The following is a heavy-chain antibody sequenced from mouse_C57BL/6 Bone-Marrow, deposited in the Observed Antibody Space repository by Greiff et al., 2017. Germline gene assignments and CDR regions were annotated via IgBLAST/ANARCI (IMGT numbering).Heavy chain of an antibody. CDR1: GFSFSDYG. D-gene: IGHD2-5*01. CDR3: ARNLYYSNPYYYAMDY. J-gene: IGHJ4*01. CDR2: ISSGSSPI. V-gene: IGHV5-17*01. Sequence: EVKVVESGGGLVKPGGSLTLSCAASGFSFSDYGVHWVRQAPEKGLEWVAYISSGSSPIYYADTVKGRFTISRDNAKHTLFLQMLSLRSEDPAMYYCARNLYYSNPYYYAMDYWGQGTSVTVSS.